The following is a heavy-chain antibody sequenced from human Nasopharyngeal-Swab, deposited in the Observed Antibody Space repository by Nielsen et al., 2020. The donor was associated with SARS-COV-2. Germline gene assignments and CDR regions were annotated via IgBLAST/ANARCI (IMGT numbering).Heavy chain of an antibody. D-gene: IGHD5-12*01. CDR3: AKDPRWIADY. V-gene: IGHV3-23*01. Sequence: GGSLRLSCAASGFTFSSYAMSWVRPAPGKGLEWVSAIRSSGGSTYYADSVKGRFTISRDNSKNTLYLQMNSLRAEDTAVYYCAKDPRWIADYWGQGTLVTVSS. CDR1: GFTFSSYA. CDR2: IRSSGGST. J-gene: IGHJ4*02.